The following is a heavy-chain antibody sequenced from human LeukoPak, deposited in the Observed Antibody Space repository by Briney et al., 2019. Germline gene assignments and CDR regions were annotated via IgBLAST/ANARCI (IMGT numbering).Heavy chain of an antibody. V-gene: IGHV3-30*02. D-gene: IGHD1-26*01. CDR2: IWYGGSNK. CDR1: GFTFSSYG. J-gene: IGHJ4*02. CDR3: AKDLKVGATGPIDY. Sequence: GGSLRLSCAASGFTFSSYGMHWVRQAPGKGLEWVAVIWYGGSNKYYADSVKGRFTISRDNSKDTLYLQMNSLRAEDTAVYYCAKDLKVGATGPIDYWGQGTLVTVSS.